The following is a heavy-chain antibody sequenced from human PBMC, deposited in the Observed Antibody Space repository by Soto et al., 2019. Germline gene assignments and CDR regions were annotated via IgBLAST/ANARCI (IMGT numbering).Heavy chain of an antibody. D-gene: IGHD3-10*01. Sequence: QVQLVQSGAEVKKPGASVKVSCKASGYTFTSYGISWVRQAPGQGLEWMGWISTYNGNTKYAQKLQGRXXMXTXXAASTAYLELRSLRSDDTAVFYGAREMVRGVGSDYWGQGTLVTVSS. CDR2: ISTYNGNT. CDR1: GYTFTSYG. V-gene: IGHV1-18*01. CDR3: AREMVRGVGSDY. J-gene: IGHJ4*02.